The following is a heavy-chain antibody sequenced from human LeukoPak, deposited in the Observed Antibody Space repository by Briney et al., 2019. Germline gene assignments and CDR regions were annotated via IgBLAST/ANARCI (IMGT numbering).Heavy chain of an antibody. V-gene: IGHV4-59*01. CDR2: IYYSGST. CDR3: AREDNWFDP. CDR1: GGSISSYY. Sequence: SETLSLTCSVAGGSISSYYWSWIRQPPGKGLEWIGYIYYSGSTNYNPSLKSRVTISVDTSKNQFSLRLSSVTAADTAVYYCAREDNWFDPWGQGTLVTVSS. J-gene: IGHJ5*02.